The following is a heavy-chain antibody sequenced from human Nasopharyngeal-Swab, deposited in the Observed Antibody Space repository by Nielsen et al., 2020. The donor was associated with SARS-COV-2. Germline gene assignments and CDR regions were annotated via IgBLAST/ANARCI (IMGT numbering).Heavy chain of an antibody. CDR1: GYTFTSYG. CDR3: ARDDRITSGSLFDY. CDR2: ISAYNANT. Sequence: ASAKVSCQAFGYTFTSYGISWVRPAPGQGLEWLGCISAYNANTKNAQKLQGRVTMTTDTSTNTAYMELRSLRSDDTAVYYCARDDRITSGSLFDYWGQGTLVTVSS. J-gene: IGHJ4*02. D-gene: IGHD6-19*01. V-gene: IGHV1-18*01.